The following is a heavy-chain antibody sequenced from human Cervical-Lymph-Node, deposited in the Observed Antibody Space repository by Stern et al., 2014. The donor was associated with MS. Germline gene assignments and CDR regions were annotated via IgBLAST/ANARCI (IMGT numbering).Heavy chain of an antibody. Sequence: VQLVQSGAEVKRHGESLKISCQASGYTFTSYWIGWVRQMPGKGLEWIAIIFPGGSDIRYSPSFQGQVTISADKSSSTAYLQWNNLKASDTAIYYCARQRYFDYWGQGTLVTVSS. CDR1: GYTFTSYW. CDR3: ARQRYFDY. CDR2: IFPGGSDI. V-gene: IGHV5-51*01. J-gene: IGHJ4*02.